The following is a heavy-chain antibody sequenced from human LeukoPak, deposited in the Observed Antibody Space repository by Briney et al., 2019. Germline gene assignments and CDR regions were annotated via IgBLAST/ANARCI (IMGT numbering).Heavy chain of an antibody. CDR1: GYTFTSSD. J-gene: IGHJ4*02. V-gene: IGHV1-8*01. CDR3: ARGGAGTLEAVD. D-gene: IGHD6-19*01. CDR2: MNPNSGDT. Sequence: GASVKVSCRASGYTFTSSDINWVRQATGQGLEWMGWMNPNSGDTGYAQKFRGRVTMTRDTFISTAYMELSSLTSDDTAVYYCARGGAGTLEAVDWGQGTLVTVSS.